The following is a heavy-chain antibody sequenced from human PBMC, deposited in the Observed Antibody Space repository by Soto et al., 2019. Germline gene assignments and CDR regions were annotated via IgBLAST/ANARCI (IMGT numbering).Heavy chain of an antibody. J-gene: IGHJ6*02. CDR1: GGTFSSYA. CDR2: IIPIFGTA. D-gene: IGHD4-17*01. CDR3: ARAGGDYGDYPAHYYYGMDV. Sequence: QVQLVQSGAEVKKPGSSVKVSCKASGGTFSSYAISWVRQAPGQGLEWMGGIIPIFGTANYAQKFQGRVTITADESTSTAYMELSSLRSEDTAVYYCARAGGDYGDYPAHYYYGMDVWGQGTTVTVSS. V-gene: IGHV1-69*01.